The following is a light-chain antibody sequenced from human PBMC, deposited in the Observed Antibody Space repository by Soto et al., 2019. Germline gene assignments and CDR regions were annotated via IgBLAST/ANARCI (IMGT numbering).Light chain of an antibody. V-gene: IGKV3-15*01. CDR1: QSVSSN. J-gene: IGKJ5*01. CDR3: QQYDNWPPIT. Sequence: EIVMTQSPATLSVSPGERATLSCRASQSVSSNLAWYQQKPGLAPRLLIYGASTRATGIPARFSGSGSGTEFPLTISSLQSEDFAIYYCQQYDNWPPITFGQGTRLAIK. CDR2: GAS.